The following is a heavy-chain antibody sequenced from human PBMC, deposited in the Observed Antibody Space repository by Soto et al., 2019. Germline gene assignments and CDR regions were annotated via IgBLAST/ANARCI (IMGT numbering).Heavy chain of an antibody. Sequence: PGESLKISCKGSGYSFTSYWIGWVRQMPGKGLEWMGIIYPGDSDTRYSPSFQGQVTISADKSISTAYLQWSSLKASDTAMYYFARPPAAGKSYCGMDVGGQGPRVTVSS. CDR2: IYPGDSDT. CDR3: ARPPAAGKSYCGMDV. CDR1: GYSFTSYW. J-gene: IGHJ6*02. D-gene: IGHD6-25*01. V-gene: IGHV5-51*01.